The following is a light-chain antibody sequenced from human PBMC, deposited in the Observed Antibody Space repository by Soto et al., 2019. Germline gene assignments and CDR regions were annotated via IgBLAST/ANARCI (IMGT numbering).Light chain of an antibody. V-gene: IGLV1-40*01. CDR1: SSNIGAGYD. Sequence: QAVVTQPPSVSGAPGQRVTISCTVSSSNIGAGYDVQWYQQLPGTAPKLLIYGNSDRPSGVPDRFSGSKSGTSASLAITGLQAEDEADYYCQSYDSSLSAVIFGGGTKLTVL. J-gene: IGLJ2*01. CDR2: GNS. CDR3: QSYDSSLSAVI.